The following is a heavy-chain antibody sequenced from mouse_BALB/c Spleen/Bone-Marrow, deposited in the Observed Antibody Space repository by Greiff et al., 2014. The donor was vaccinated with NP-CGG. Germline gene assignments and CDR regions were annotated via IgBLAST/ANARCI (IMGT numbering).Heavy chain of an antibody. D-gene: IGHD2-14*01. Sequence: VQLQQSGAELVMPGASAKMSCKASGHTFTDYWMHWVKQRPGQGLEWIGAIDTSDSYTSYNQKFKGKATLTVDESSSTAYMQLSSLTSEDSAVYYCARSDYRYDPFAYWGQGTLVTVSA. CDR2: IDTSDSYT. J-gene: IGHJ3*01. V-gene: IGHV1-69*01. CDR1: GHTFTDYW. CDR3: ARSDYRYDPFAY.